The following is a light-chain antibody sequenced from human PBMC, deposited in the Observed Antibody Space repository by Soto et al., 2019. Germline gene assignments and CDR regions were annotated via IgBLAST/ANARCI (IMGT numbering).Light chain of an antibody. V-gene: IGKV3-15*01. J-gene: IGKJ3*01. CDR2: GTS. CDR1: QSVRDN. CDR3: QQYNNWPLT. Sequence: EIVMTQSPATLSVSPGERVTLSCRASQSVRDNLAWYQQKPGQAPRLLIYGTSTRATGIPARFSGSGSGTECTLTISSLQSEDFVVYYCQQYNNWPLTFGPGTKVDLK.